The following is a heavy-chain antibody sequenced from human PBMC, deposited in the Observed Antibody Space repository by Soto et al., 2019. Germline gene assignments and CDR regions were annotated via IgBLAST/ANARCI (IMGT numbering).Heavy chain of an antibody. CDR1: GFSLTTSAVG. D-gene: IGHD3-22*01. Sequence: QITLKESGPTLVKPTQTLTLTCTFSGFSLTTSAVGVGWIRQPPGRALEWLALIYWNDDKRYPPSLESRLTIPKDTSKNQVVLRMTNMDPVDAATYYCVHTQGYYYDRRGAYFDYWGQGTLVTVSS. CDR2: IYWNDDK. J-gene: IGHJ4*02. V-gene: IGHV2-5*01. CDR3: VHTQGYYYDRRGAYFDY.